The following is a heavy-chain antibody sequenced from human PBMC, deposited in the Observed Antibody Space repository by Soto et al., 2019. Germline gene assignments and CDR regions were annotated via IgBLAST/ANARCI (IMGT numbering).Heavy chain of an antibody. CDR1: GGSISSDY. J-gene: IGHJ3*02. Sequence: SETLSLTCTVSGGSISSDYWSWIRQPPGEGLEWIGYIYFSGGTNYNPSLKSRVTISVDRSKNQLSLRLTSVTAADTAVYYCARTNAFHIWGQGTMVTVPS. V-gene: IGHV4-59*01. CDR2: IYFSGGT. CDR3: ARTNAFHI.